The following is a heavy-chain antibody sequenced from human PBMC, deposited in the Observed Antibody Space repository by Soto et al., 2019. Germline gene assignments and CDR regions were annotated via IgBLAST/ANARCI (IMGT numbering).Heavy chain of an antibody. V-gene: IGHV3-23*01. Sequence: PGGSLRLSFAASEFTFSNYAMSWVRQAPGKGLEWVSAISYGGGTTYYADSVKGRFTISRDNSKNTLYLQMNSLRAEDTAVYYCAKNPGYYYDSTGYHFDYWGQGTLVTVSS. CDR3: AKNPGYYYDSTGYHFDY. J-gene: IGHJ4*02. CDR2: ISYGGGTT. D-gene: IGHD3-22*01. CDR1: EFTFSNYA.